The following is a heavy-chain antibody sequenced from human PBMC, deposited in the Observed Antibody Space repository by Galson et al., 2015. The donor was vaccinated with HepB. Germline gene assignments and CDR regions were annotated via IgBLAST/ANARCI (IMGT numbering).Heavy chain of an antibody. V-gene: IGHV5-10-1*01. D-gene: IGHD6-19*01. Sequence: VRQMPGKGLEWMGRIDPSDSYINYSPSFQGHVTISADKSISTAYLQWSSLKASDTAMYYCARGSSGWYYFDYWGQGTLVTVSS. CDR2: IDPSDSYI. J-gene: IGHJ4*02. CDR3: ARGSSGWYYFDY.